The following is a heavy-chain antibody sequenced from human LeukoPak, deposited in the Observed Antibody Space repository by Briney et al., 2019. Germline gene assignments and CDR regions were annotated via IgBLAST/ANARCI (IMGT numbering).Heavy chain of an antibody. CDR1: GDSISSGNYY. J-gene: IGHJ3*02. Sequence: SETLSLTCTVSGDSISSGNYYWSWIRQPAGKGLEWLGSVHTSGITNYNPSLKSRLTISADTSKNQFSLKLSSVTAADTAVYYCARDPPDIVVVPAAIGAFDIWGQGTMVTVSS. D-gene: IGHD2-2*01. V-gene: IGHV4-61*02. CDR3: ARDPPDIVVVPAAIGAFDI. CDR2: VHTSGIT.